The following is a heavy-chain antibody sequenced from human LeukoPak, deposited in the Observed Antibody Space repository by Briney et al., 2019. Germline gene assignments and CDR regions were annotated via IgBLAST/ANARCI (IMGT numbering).Heavy chain of an antibody. J-gene: IGHJ4*02. CDR2: IKQDGSEK. CDR1: GFTFSSYW. D-gene: IGHD2-2*01. Sequence: GGSLRLSCAASGFTFSSYWMSWVRQAPGKGLEWVANIKQDGSEKYYVDSVKGRFTISRDNAKNSLYLQMNSLRAEDTAVYYCARDRFVVEYYFDYGGEGTLVTVSS. V-gene: IGHV3-7*01. CDR3: ARDRFVVEYYFDY.